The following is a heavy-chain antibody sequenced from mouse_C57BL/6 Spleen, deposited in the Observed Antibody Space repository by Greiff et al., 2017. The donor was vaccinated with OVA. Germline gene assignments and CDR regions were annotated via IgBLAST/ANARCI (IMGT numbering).Heavy chain of an antibody. CDR2: IDPSDSET. J-gene: IGHJ3*01. D-gene: IGHD2-3*01. Sequence: QVQLQQPGAELVRPGSSVKLSCKASGYTFTSYWMHWVKQRPIQGLEWIGNIDPSDSETHSNQKFKDKATLTVKKSSSTAYMQLSSLTSEDSAVYYCARIYDGYYVAWFADWGQGTLVTVSA. CDR1: GYTFTSYW. CDR3: ARIYDGYYVAWFAD. V-gene: IGHV1-52*01.